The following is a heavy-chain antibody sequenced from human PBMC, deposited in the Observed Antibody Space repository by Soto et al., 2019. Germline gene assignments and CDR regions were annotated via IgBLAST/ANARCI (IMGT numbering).Heavy chain of an antibody. CDR3: ARVSRHAYNPRPDYFDY. D-gene: IGHD1-1*01. J-gene: IGHJ4*02. V-gene: IGHV4-59*08. CDR2: IYYSGST. Sequence: SETLSLTCTVSGASISSYYWSWIRQPPGKGLEWIGYIYYSGSTNYNPSLKSRVTISVDTSKNQFSLKLSSVTAADTAVYYCARVSRHAYNPRPDYFDYWGKGNLVT. CDR1: GASISSYY.